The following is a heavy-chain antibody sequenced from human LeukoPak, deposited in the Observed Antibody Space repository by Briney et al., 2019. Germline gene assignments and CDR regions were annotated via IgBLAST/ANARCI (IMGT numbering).Heavy chain of an antibody. CDR1: GGSISSYY. V-gene: IGHV4-59*01. CDR2: IYDSGST. J-gene: IGHJ6*02. D-gene: IGHD3-3*01. CDR3: ARDFRSGYPYYYYYGMDV. Sequence: PSETLSLTCIVSGGSISSYYWSWIRQPPGKGLEWIGYIYDSGSTNYNPSLKSRVTISVDTSKNQFSLKLSSVAAADTAVYYCARDFRSGYPYYYYYGMDVWGQGTTATVSS.